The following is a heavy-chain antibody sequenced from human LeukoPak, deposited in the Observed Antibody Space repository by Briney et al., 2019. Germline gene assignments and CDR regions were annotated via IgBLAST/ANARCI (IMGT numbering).Heavy chain of an antibody. CDR2: ITPSGGST. CDR1: GYTFTGYY. J-gene: IGHJ4*02. D-gene: IGHD5-18*01. CDR3: ARVVGGYNYAPNIDY. V-gene: IGHV1-46*01. Sequence: PSVKVSCKASGYTFTGYYMHWVRQAPGQGLEWMGIITPSGGSTTYAQNFQGRLTMTRDTSTSTVYMEMSSLTSEDAAVYYCARVVGGYNYAPNIDYWGQGTLVTVSS.